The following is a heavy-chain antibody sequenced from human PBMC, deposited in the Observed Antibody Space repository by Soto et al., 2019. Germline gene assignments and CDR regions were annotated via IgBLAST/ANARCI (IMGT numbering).Heavy chain of an antibody. D-gene: IGHD4-4*01. CDR3: ARANDYSNPYYYYYMDV. J-gene: IGHJ6*03. Sequence: GASVKVSCKASGYTFTSYDINWVRQATGQGLEWVGWMNPNSGNTGYAQKFQGRVTMTRNTSISTAYMELSSLRSEDTAVYYCARANDYSNPYYYYYMDVWGKGTTVTVSS. V-gene: IGHV1-8*01. CDR1: GYTFTSYD. CDR2: MNPNSGNT.